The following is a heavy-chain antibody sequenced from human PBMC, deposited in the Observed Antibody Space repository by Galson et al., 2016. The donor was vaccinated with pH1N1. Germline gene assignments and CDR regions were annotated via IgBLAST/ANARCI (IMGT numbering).Heavy chain of an antibody. CDR1: GYSLSELS. D-gene: IGHD1-7*01. CDR3: ASDYPNYLPNYSYGIDS. Sequence: SVKVSCKVSGYSLSELSMHWVRLVPGKGLEWMGGLDPESGDTVYAQKFQGRLTMTEDTSTDTDYVKLSRLTSEDTAIYYCASDYPNYLPNYSYGIDSWGQGTTVIVSS. V-gene: IGHV1-24*01. CDR2: LDPESGDT. J-gene: IGHJ6*02.